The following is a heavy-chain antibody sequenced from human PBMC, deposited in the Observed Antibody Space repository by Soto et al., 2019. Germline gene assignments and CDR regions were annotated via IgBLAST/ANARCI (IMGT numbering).Heavy chain of an antibody. V-gene: IGHV3-15*07. CDR3: TTDLYYYDSSGYYIYYYGMDV. CDR2: IKSKTDGGTT. Sequence: GGSLRLSCAASGFTFSNAWMNWVRQAPGKGLEWVGRIKSKTDGGTTDYAAPVKGRFTISRDDSKNTLYLQMNSLKTEDTAVYYCTTDLYYYDSSGYYIYYYGMDVWGQGTTVTVSS. D-gene: IGHD3-22*01. J-gene: IGHJ6*02. CDR1: GFTFSNAW.